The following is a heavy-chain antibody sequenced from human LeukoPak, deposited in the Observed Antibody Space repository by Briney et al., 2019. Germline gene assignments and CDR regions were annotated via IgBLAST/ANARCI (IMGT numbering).Heavy chain of an antibody. V-gene: IGHV4-59*01. Sequence: SETLSLTCTVSGGSISSYYCSWIRQPPGKGLEWIGYIYYSGSTNYNPSLTSRVTISVDTSKNQFSLKLSSVTAADTAVYYCARVYYSNSYDYWYFDLWGRGTLVTVSS. CDR2: IYYSGST. CDR1: GGSISSYY. J-gene: IGHJ2*01. CDR3: ARVYYSNSYDYWYFDL. D-gene: IGHD6-13*01.